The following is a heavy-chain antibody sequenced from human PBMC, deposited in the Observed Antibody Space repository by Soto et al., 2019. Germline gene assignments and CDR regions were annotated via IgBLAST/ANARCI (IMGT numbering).Heavy chain of an antibody. V-gene: IGHV1-8*01. J-gene: IGHJ6*02. CDR1: GYTFTRYD. CDR2: MNPNSGNT. CDR3: AREKTSYGMDV. Sequence: QVQLVQSGAEVKKPGASVKVSCKASGYTFTRYDINWVRQATGQGLEWMGWMNPNSGNTGYAQKLEDRVTMTRNTSISPAYMELSSLRSEDTAVYYCAREKTSYGMDVWGQGTTVTVSS.